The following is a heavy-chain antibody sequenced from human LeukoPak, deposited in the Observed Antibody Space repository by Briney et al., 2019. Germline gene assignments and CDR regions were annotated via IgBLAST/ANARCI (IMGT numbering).Heavy chain of an antibody. D-gene: IGHD6-13*01. CDR3: ARSSSSWYPDFDY. J-gene: IGHJ4*02. CDR2: IYYSGST. CDR1: GGSISSYY. V-gene: IGHV4-59*08. Sequence: PSETLSLTCTVSGGSISSYYWSWIRQPPGKGLEWIGYIYYSGSTNYNPSLKSRVTISVDTSKNQFSLKLSSVTAADTAVYYCARSSSSWYPDFDYWGQGNLVTVSS.